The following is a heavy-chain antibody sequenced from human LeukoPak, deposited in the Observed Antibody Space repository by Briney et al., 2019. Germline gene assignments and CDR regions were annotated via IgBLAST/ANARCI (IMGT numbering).Heavy chain of an antibody. D-gene: IGHD3-10*01. J-gene: IGHJ5*02. CDR3: TKFVPDYYGSVKLGKPDP. CDR2: FHPEDGDT. CDR1: GNTLTELS. V-gene: IGHV1-24*01. Sequence: ASVKVSCKVSGNTLTELSIHWVRQAPGKGLEWMGGFHPEDGDTIYAEKFQGRVTMTEDTATDTAYMTLSSLRSEDTAIYYCTKFVPDYYGSVKLGKPDPWGQGTLVTVSS.